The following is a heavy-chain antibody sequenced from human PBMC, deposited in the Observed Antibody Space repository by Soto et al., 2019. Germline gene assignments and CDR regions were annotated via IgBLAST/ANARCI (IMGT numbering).Heavy chain of an antibody. D-gene: IGHD5-12*01. CDR1: GYTFTSYE. Sequence: ASVKVSCKASGYTFTSYEMYWVRQAPGQGLEWMGIISPSDGSTTYAQKFQGRVTMTRDTSTSTVYMELSSLRSEDTAVYYCARDRRDGYNTFDYWGQGTLVTVSS. J-gene: IGHJ4*02. CDR3: ARDRRDGYNTFDY. CDR2: ISPSDGST. V-gene: IGHV1-46*01.